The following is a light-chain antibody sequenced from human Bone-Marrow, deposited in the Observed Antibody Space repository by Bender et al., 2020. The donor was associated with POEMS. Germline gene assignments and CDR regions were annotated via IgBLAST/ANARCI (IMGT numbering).Light chain of an antibody. Sequence: SSVLTQPPSVSVAPGQTARITCGGNNIGSKSVYWYQQKSGQAPVLVVRDDADRPSGIPERFYGSNSANMATLTISGVEAGDEADYYCQVWDSSSDHYVFGPGTMVTDL. CDR1: NIGSKS. V-gene: IGLV3-21*02. CDR3: QVWDSSSDHYV. CDR2: DDA. J-gene: IGLJ1*01.